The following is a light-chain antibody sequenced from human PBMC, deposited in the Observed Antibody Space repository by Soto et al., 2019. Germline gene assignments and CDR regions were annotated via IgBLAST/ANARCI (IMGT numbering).Light chain of an antibody. J-gene: IGLJ2*01. V-gene: IGLV2-23*02. Sequence: QSALTQPASVSGSPGQSITISCTGTSSDVGCYNLVSWYQQHPGKAPKLMIYEVSKRPSGVSKRFSGSKSGNTASLTISGLQAEDEADYYCCSYAGSSTGVFGGGTQLTVL. CDR1: SSDVGCYNL. CDR2: EVS. CDR3: CSYAGSSTGV.